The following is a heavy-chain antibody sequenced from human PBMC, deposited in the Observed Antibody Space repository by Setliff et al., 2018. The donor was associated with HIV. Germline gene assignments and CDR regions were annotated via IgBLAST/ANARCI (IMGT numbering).Heavy chain of an antibody. CDR3: ARVGGFFGEARPPPDY. CDR2: IYYSGSSGST. V-gene: IGHV4-39*07. CDR1: GGSISSSSYY. Sequence: PSETLSLTCTVSGGSISSSSYYWVWIRQPPGKGLEWIGSIYYSGSSGSTYYNPSLKSRVTISVDMSKNQFSLRLSSVTAADTAVYYCARVGGFFGEARPPPDYWGQGALVTVSS. D-gene: IGHD3-10*01. J-gene: IGHJ4*02.